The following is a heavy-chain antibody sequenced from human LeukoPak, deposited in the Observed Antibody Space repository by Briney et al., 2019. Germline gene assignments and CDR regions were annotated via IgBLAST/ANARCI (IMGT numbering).Heavy chain of an antibody. J-gene: IGHJ3*02. CDR3: AKQTDTTGSRGGAFDI. CDR2: IYSGGST. D-gene: IGHD3-22*01. Sequence: PGGSLRLSCAASGFTVSSNYMSWVRQAPGKGLEWVSVIYSGGSTYSADSMKGRFTISRDNSKNTLFLQMSGLGAEDTAVYYCAKQTDTTGSRGGAFDIWGQGTMVTVSS. CDR1: GFTVSSNY. V-gene: IGHV3-53*01.